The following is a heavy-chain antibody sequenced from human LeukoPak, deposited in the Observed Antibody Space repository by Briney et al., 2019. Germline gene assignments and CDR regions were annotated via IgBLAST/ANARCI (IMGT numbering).Heavy chain of an antibody. CDR3: ARIPYDILTGYPPTWFDP. CDR2: INYSGST. J-gene: IGHJ5*02. V-gene: IGHV4-34*01. Sequence: SETLSLTCAVCGGSFSGYYWSWIRQPPGKGLEGIGEINYSGSTNYNPSLKSRGTISVDTSKNQFSLKLSSVTAADTAVYYCARIPYDILTGYPPTWFDPWGQGTLVTVSS. D-gene: IGHD3-9*01. CDR1: GGSFSGYY.